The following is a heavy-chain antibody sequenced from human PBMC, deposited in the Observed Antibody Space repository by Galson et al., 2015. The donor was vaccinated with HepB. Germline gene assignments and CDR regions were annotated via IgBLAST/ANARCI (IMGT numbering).Heavy chain of an antibody. CDR2: ISGSGGST. D-gene: IGHD6-19*01. CDR1: GFTFSSYA. V-gene: IGHV3-23*01. J-gene: IGHJ4*02. CDR3: ANSLYSSGWYFRLAYFDY. Sequence: SLRLSCAASGFTFSSYAMSWVRQAPGKGLEWVSAISGSGGSTYYADSVKGRFTISRDNSKNTLYLQMNSLRAEDTAVYYCANSLYSSGWYFRLAYFDYWGQGTQVTVSS.